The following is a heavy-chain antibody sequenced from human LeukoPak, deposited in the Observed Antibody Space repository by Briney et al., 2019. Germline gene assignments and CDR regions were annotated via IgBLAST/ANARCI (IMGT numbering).Heavy chain of an antibody. CDR1: GGSISSYY. CDR2: FHDSEGT. V-gene: IGHV4-59*01. Sequence: SETLSLTCTVSGGSISSYYWSWIRRPPGKGLEWIGHFHDSEGTKYNPSLKSRAAISIDTSKSQFSLMVNSVTAADTAVYYCARGDPSGRPGIGFDFWGQGTLVTASS. J-gene: IGHJ4*02. D-gene: IGHD1-26*01. CDR3: ARGDPSGRPGIGFDF.